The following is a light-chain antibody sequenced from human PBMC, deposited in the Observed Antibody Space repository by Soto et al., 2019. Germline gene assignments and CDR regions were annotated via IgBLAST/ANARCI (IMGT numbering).Light chain of an antibody. V-gene: IGKV3-20*01. CDR3: QQYGSSRT. CDR2: GAS. J-gene: IGKJ1*01. Sequence: EIVLTQSPGTLSLSPGERATLSCRASQSVSSSYLAWYQQKPGQAPRLLIYGASSRATGIPDRFSGSGSGTAFTLNISRLEPEHFSVYSCQQYGSSRTFGQGTKVEIK. CDR1: QSVSSSY.